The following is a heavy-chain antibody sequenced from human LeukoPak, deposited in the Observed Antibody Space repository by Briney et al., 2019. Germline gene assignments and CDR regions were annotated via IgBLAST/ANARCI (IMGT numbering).Heavy chain of an antibody. J-gene: IGHJ6*03. D-gene: IGHD6-13*01. CDR1: GYTFTSYG. CDR3: ARDEGGSSSQVYYYYYYYMDV. Sequence: ASVKVSCKASGYTFTSYGISWMRQAPGQGLEWMGWISAYNGNTNYAQKLQGRVTMTTDTSTSTAYMELRSLRSDDTAVYYCARDEGGSSSQVYYYYYYYMDVWGKGTTVTVSS. CDR2: ISAYNGNT. V-gene: IGHV1-18*01.